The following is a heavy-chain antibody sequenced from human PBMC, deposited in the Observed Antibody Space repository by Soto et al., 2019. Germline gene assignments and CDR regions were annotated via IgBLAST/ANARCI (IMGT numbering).Heavy chain of an antibody. D-gene: IGHD3-3*02. V-gene: IGHV4-59*11. J-gene: IGHJ5*02. CDR2: IYYTGST. CDR1: GAPISTHY. CDR3: ARGLADSNWFDP. Sequence: SETLSLTCTVSGAPISTHYWSWIRHVPGKGLEWIANIYYTGSTYYNPSLKSRVTISVSTSKRQFSLKLTSVTAADTAVYYCARGLADSNWFDPWGQGTLVTVSS.